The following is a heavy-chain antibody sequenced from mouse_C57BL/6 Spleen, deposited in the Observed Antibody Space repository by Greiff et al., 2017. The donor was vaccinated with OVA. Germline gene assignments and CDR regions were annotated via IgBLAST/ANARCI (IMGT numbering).Heavy chain of an antibody. CDR2: INPSNGGT. V-gene: IGHV1-53*01. Sequence: QVQLQQPGTELVKPGASVKLSCKASGYTFTSYWMHWVKQRPGQGLEWIGNINPSNGGTNYNEKFKSKATLTVDKSSSTAYMQLSILTSEDSAVYYCARWEFFYDYFDYWGQGTTLTVSS. J-gene: IGHJ2*01. CDR3: ARWEFFYDYFDY. CDR1: GYTFTSYW. D-gene: IGHD2-3*01.